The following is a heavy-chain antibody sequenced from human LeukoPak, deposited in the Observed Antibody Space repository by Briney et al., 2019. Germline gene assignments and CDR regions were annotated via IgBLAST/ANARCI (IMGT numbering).Heavy chain of an antibody. J-gene: IGHJ4*02. CDR2: ISAYNGNT. D-gene: IGHD1-26*01. CDR1: GYTFTTYG. Sequence: ASVKVSCKASGYTFTTYGISWVRQAPGQGLEWMGWISAYNGNTKYAQKLQGRVTMTTDTSTSTAYMELRSLRSDDTAVYYCARERGKVGAGFFDYWGQGTLVTVSS. V-gene: IGHV1-18*01. CDR3: ARERGKVGAGFFDY.